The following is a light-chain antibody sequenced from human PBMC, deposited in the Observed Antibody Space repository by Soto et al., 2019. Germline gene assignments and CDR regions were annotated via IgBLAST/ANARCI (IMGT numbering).Light chain of an antibody. CDR3: SSYTSTGTYV. Sequence: QSVLAQPASVSGSPGQSITISCTGTSSDVGGYNYVSWCQQYPGKAPKLMIYHVSNRPSGVSNRFSGSKSGNSASLTISGLQAEDEADYYCSSYTSTGTYVFGTGTKVTVL. CDR1: SSDVGGYNY. CDR2: HVS. V-gene: IGLV2-14*01. J-gene: IGLJ1*01.